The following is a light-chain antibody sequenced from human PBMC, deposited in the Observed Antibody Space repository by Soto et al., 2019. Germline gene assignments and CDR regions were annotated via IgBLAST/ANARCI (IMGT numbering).Light chain of an antibody. Sequence: VLTQTPLLSPVTLGQPASISCRSSRSLVASDRNAYLTWLHQRPGQPPRPLIYKVSQRLSGVPDRFSGSGAGTDFTLHITRVEAEDVGTYFSMQATQLRTFGQGTRLEIK. CDR1: RSLVASDRNAY. J-gene: IGKJ5*01. V-gene: IGKV2-24*01. CDR3: MQATQLRT. CDR2: KVS.